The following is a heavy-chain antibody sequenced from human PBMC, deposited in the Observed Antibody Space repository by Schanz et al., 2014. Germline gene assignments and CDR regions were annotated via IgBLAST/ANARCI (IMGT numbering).Heavy chain of an antibody. CDR2: ISSSGNGI. J-gene: IGHJ3*01. CDR3: TRDRGALINHNDALDL. CDR1: GFTFSNYA. Sequence: EVQLVESGGGLVKPGGSLRLSCAASGFTFSNYAMNWIRQAPGKGLEWVSSISSSGNGINYPDSVEGRFTISRDNARNSLYLQMNSLTVEDTAVYYCTRDRGALINHNDALDLWGQGTMVSVSS. D-gene: IGHD3-16*01. V-gene: IGHV3-21*02.